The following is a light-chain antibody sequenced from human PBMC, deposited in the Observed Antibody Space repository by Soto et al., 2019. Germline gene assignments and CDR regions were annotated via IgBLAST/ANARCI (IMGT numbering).Light chain of an antibody. Sequence: QPVLTQSPSASASLGASVKLTCTLSSGHSSYAIAWHQQQPEKGPRYLMKLNSDGSHSKGDGIPDRFSGSSSGAERYLTISSLQSEDEADYYCQTWGTGIGVFGGGTKLTVX. V-gene: IGLV4-69*01. CDR1: SGHSSYA. J-gene: IGLJ2*01. CDR3: QTWGTGIGV. CDR2: LNSDGSH.